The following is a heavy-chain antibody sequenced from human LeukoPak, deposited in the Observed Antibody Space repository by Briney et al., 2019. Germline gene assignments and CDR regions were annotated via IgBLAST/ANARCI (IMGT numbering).Heavy chain of an antibody. CDR3: ARDWRDGYKYARAHDY. Sequence: GGSLRLSCAASGFTFSSYSMNWVRQAPGKGLEWVSSISSSSSYIYYADSVKGRFTISRDNAKNSLYLQMNSLRAEDTAVYHCARDWRDGYKYARAHDYWGQGTLVTVSS. CDR2: ISSSSSYI. D-gene: IGHD5-24*01. CDR1: GFTFSSYS. J-gene: IGHJ4*02. V-gene: IGHV3-21*01.